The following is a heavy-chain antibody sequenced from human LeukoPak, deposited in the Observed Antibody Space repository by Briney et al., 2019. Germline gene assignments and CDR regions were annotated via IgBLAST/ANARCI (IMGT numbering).Heavy chain of an antibody. CDR2: ISCDGSNK. V-gene: IGHV3-30*04. CDR1: GFTFISYA. D-gene: IGHD6-13*01. J-gene: IGHJ4*02. CDR3: ARDIAAVPY. Sequence: PGGALSLSFPAFGFTFISYAMHGVGPAPARGLEWVAVISCDGSNKYYADSVKGRFTISRDNSKNTLYLQMNSLRAEDTAVYYCARDIAAVPYWGQGTLVTVSS.